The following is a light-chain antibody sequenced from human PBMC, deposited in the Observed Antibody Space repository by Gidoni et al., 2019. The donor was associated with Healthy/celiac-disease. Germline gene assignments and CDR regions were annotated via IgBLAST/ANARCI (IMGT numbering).Light chain of an antibody. CDR1: QSSSSW. Sequence: IQMTQSPSTLSASGGDRVTITCRASQSSSSWLAWYQQKPGKAPKLLIYDASSLKSGVPSRFSGSGSRTEFTLTISSLQPDDFTTYYCQQYNSFWTFGQGTKVEIK. V-gene: IGKV1-5*01. CDR2: DAS. J-gene: IGKJ1*01. CDR3: QQYNSFWT.